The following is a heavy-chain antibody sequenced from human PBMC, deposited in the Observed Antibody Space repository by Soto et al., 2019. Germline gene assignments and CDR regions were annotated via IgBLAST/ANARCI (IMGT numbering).Heavy chain of an antibody. CDR3: ARVPITIFGVVEYYFDY. CDR2: MNPNSGNT. D-gene: IGHD3-3*01. CDR1: GYTFTSYD. Sequence: ASVKVSCKASGYTFTSYDINWVRQATGQGLEWMGWMNPNSGNTGYAQKFQGRVTMTRNTSISTAYMELSSLRSEDTAVYYCARVPITIFGVVEYYFDYWGQGTLVTV. V-gene: IGHV1-8*01. J-gene: IGHJ4*02.